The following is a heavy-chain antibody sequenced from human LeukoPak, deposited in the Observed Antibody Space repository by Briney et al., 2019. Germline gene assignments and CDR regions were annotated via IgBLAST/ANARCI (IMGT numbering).Heavy chain of an antibody. CDR1: GYTLTGYY. D-gene: IGHD6-13*01. V-gene: IGHV1-2*02. CDR2: INPNSGGT. CDR3: ARGQQQLLLFGY. Sequence: ASLKSSCKASGYTLTGYYMHWVRQAPGQGLEWMGWINPNSGGTNYAQKFQGRVTMTRDTSISTAYMELSRLRSDDTAVYYCARGQQQLLLFGYWGQGTLVTVSS. J-gene: IGHJ4*02.